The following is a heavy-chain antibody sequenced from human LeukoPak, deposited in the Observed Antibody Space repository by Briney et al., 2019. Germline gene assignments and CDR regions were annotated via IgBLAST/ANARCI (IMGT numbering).Heavy chain of an antibody. J-gene: IGHJ5*02. V-gene: IGHV4-59*01. CDR2: IYYSGST. CDR1: GGSISSYY. D-gene: IGHD3-9*01. Sequence: SETLSLTCTVSGGSISSYYWSWIRQPPGKGLEWIGYIYYSGSTNYNPSLKSRVTISVDTSKNQFSLKLSSVTAADTAVYYCARDPGYYDILTGSPWFDPWGQGTLVTVSS. CDR3: ARDPGYYDILTGSPWFDP.